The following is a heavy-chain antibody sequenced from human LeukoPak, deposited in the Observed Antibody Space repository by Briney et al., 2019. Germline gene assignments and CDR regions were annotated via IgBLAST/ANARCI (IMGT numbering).Heavy chain of an antibody. CDR2: MNPNSGNT. Sequence: GASVKVSCKASGYTFTSYDINWVRQATGQGLEWMGWMNPNSGNTGYAQKFQGRVTMTRNTSISTAYMELSSLRSEDTALYYCAKDMSTRGESEGSYGMDVWGQGTTVTVSS. V-gene: IGHV1-8*01. J-gene: IGHJ6*02. D-gene: IGHD3-16*01. CDR3: AKDMSTRGESEGSYGMDV. CDR1: GYTFTSYD.